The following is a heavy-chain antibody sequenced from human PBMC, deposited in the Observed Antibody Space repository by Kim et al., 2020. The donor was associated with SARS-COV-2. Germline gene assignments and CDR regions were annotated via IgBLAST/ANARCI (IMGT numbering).Heavy chain of an antibody. Sequence: GESLKISCKGSGYSFTNYWISWVRQMPGKGLEWMGKIDPGDSYIKYSPSFQGHVTFAADKSISTVYLQWDSLEASDSAMYYCARHPHIVVVTGPLDIWGQGKMVSVSS. D-gene: IGHD2-21*02. CDR1: GYSFTNYW. V-gene: IGHV5-10-1*01. CDR2: IDPGDSYI. CDR3: ARHPHIVVVTGPLDI. J-gene: IGHJ3*02.